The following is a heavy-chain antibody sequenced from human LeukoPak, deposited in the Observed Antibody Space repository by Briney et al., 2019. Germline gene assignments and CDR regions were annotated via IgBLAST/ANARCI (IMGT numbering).Heavy chain of an antibody. CDR2: ISSSSSTI. Sequence: PGGSLRLSCAASGFTFSSYSMNWVRQAPGKGLEWVSYISSSSSTIYYADSVKGRFTISRDNAKNSLYLQMNSLRAEDTAVYYCARGGKAAAADVLDIWGQGTMVTVSS. V-gene: IGHV3-48*01. CDR3: ARGGKAAAADVLDI. D-gene: IGHD6-13*01. CDR1: GFTFSSYS. J-gene: IGHJ3*02.